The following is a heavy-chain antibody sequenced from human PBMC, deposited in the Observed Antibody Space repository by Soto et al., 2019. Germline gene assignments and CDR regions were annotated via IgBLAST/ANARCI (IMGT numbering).Heavy chain of an antibody. V-gene: IGHV3-30*18. J-gene: IGHJ6*02. CDR2: ISYDGSNK. CDR1: GFTFSSYG. D-gene: IGHD4-17*01. CDR3: AKDNSYGDTYYYYGMDV. Sequence: QVQLVESGGGVVQPGRSLRLSCAASGFTFSSYGMHWVRQAPGKGLEWVAVISYDGSNKYYADSVKGRSTISRDNSKNTLYLQMNSLRAEDTAVYYCAKDNSYGDTYYYYGMDVWGQGTTVTVSS.